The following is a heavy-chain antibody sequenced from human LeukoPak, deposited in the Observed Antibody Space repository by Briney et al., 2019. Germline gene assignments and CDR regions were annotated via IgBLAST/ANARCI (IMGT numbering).Heavy chain of an antibody. J-gene: IGHJ4*02. D-gene: IGHD3-22*01. V-gene: IGHV3-30*18. CDR2: ISYDGSNK. Sequence: SGRSLRLSCAASGFTFSSYGMHWVRQAPGKGVEWVAVISYDGSNKYYADSVKGRFTISRDNSKNTLYLQMNSLRAEDTAVYYCAKDWDYYDSVDYWGQGTLVTVSS. CDR3: AKDWDYYDSVDY. CDR1: GFTFSSYG.